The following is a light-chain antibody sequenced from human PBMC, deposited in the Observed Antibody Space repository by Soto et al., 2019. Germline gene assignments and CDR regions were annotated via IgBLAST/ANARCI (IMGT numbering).Light chain of an antibody. V-gene: IGKV1-39*01. CDR3: QQSYSTPPA. Sequence: DIQMTQSPSSLYASVGDRVTITCRASQSISSYFNWYQQKPGKAPKLLIYDASSLESGVPSRFSGSGSGTDVTLIISSLQPEDFATYYCQQSYSTPPAFGQGTKVEIK. CDR1: QSISSY. CDR2: DAS. J-gene: IGKJ1*01.